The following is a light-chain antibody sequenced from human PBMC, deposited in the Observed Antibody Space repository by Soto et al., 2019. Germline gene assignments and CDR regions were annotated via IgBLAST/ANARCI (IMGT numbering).Light chain of an antibody. CDR1: SPNIGSNI. CDR2: TND. Sequence: QAVLTQPPSASGTPGQRVTISCSGSSPNIGSNIVNWYQQLPGTAPKLLIYTNDQRPSGVPDRYSGSKSGTSASLAISGLQSEDEADYYCATWDDRLYGYLFGTGTKVTVL. V-gene: IGLV1-44*01. J-gene: IGLJ1*01. CDR3: ATWDDRLYGYL.